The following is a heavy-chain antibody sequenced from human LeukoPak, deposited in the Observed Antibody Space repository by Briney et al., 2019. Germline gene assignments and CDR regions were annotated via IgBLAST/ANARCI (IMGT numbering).Heavy chain of an antibody. V-gene: IGHV4-4*07. CDR3: ARADCGGNWAAGAFDI. CDR1: GGSISSYY. D-gene: IGHD2-15*01. CDR2: IYTSGST. J-gene: IGHJ3*02. Sequence: SETLSLTCTVSGGSISSYYWSWIRQPAGKGLEWIGRIYTSGSTNYNPSLKSRVTMSVDTSKNQFSLKLSSVTAADTAVYYCARADCGGNWAAGAFDIWGQGTMVTVSS.